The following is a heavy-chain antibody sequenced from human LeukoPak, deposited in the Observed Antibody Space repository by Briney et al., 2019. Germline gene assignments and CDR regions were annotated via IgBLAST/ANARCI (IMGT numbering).Heavy chain of an antibody. CDR2: IHSGGTT. J-gene: IGHJ4*02. V-gene: IGHV3-53*01. D-gene: IGHD5-12*01. CDR3: ARDSDSGYGPFAS. CDR1: GFTVSNNY. Sequence: GGSLRLSCAASGFTVSNNYMSWVRQAPGKGLEWVSVIHSGGTTNYADSVQGRFTISRDNSKNTVYLHMNSLRAEDTAVYYCARDSDSGYGPFASWGQGTLVTVSS.